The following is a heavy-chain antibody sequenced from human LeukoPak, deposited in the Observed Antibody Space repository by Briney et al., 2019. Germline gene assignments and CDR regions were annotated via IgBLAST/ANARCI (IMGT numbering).Heavy chain of an antibody. Sequence: KPSETLSLTCIPSGGSICCSAYYWGWIRQPPGKGLEWIGSIYYSGSTYYYNPSLKSRVTTSVDTSENQFSLKLSSVTAADTAVYYCARLGQSGMTAVTTRALDIWGQGTMVTVSS. J-gene: IGHJ3*02. V-gene: IGHV4-39*01. CDR1: GGSICCSAYY. CDR2: IYYSGSTY. D-gene: IGHD4-17*01. CDR3: ARLGQSGMTAVTTRALDI.